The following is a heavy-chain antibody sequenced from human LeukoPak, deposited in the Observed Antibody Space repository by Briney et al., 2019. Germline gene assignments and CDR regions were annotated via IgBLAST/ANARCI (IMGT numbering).Heavy chain of an antibody. D-gene: IGHD2-15*01. CDR2: INHSGST. J-gene: IGHJ4*02. V-gene: IGHV4-34*01. Sequence: SETLSLTCAVYGGSFSGYYWSWIRQPPGKGLEWIGEINHSGSTNYNPSLKSRVTISVGTSKNQFSLKLSSVTAADTAVYYCARHGSYDLFDYWGQGTLVTVSS. CDR3: ARHGSYDLFDY. CDR1: GGSFSGYY.